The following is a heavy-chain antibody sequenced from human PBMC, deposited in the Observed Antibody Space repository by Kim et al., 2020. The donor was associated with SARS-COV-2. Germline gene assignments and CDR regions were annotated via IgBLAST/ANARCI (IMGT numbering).Heavy chain of an antibody. D-gene: IGHD3-10*01. V-gene: IGHV4-39*01. CDR3: ARHRGSVPSLDY. J-gene: IGHJ4*02. Sequence: YYNPYLKSRVTISVDTSKNQFSLKLSSVTAADTAVYYCARHRGSVPSLDYWGQGTLVTVSS.